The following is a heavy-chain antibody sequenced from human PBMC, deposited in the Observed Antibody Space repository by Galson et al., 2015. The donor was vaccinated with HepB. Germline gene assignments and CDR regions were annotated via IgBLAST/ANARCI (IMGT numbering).Heavy chain of an antibody. CDR3: ARERRYYYDSSGLDY. Sequence: SVKVSCKASGGTFSSYAISWVRQAPGQGLEWMGRIIPILGIANYAQKFQGRVTITADKSTSTAYMELSSLRSEDTAVYYCARERRYYYDSSGLDYWGQGTLVTVSS. V-gene: IGHV1-69*04. CDR2: IIPILGIA. J-gene: IGHJ4*02. D-gene: IGHD3-22*01. CDR1: GGTFSSYA.